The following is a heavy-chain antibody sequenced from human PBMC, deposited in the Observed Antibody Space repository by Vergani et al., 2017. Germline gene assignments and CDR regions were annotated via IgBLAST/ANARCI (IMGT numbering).Heavy chain of an antibody. CDR3: ARDFGTTYYYGSGSQENWFDP. Sequence: QVQLQESGPGLVKPSGTLSLTCAVSDGSISSSNWWSWVRQPPGKGLEWIGEIYHSGSTNYNPSLKSRVTISVDKSKNQFSLKLSSVTAADTAVYYCARDFGTTYYYGSGSQENWFDPWGQGTLVTVSS. V-gene: IGHV4-4*02. CDR1: DGSISSSNW. CDR2: IYHSGST. J-gene: IGHJ5*02. D-gene: IGHD3-10*01.